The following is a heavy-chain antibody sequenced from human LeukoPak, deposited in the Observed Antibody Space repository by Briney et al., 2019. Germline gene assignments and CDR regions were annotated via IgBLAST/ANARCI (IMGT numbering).Heavy chain of an antibody. CDR2: ISAYNGNT. V-gene: IGHV1-18*01. Sequence: ASVKVSCKASGYTFTSYGISWVRQAPGQGFEWMGWISAYNGNTNYAQKLQGRVTMTTDTSTSTAYMELRSLRSDDTAVYYCAGAPYGSGSYYAQLDYWGQGTLVTVSS. J-gene: IGHJ4*02. CDR1: GYTFTSYG. CDR3: AGAPYGSGSYYAQLDY. D-gene: IGHD3-10*01.